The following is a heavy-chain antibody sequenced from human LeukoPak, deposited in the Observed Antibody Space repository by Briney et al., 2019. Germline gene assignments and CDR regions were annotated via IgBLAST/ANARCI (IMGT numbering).Heavy chain of an antibody. D-gene: IGHD3-10*01. Sequence: GASVKVSCEASGYTFTSYYMHWVRQAPGQGLEWMGIINPSGGSTSYAQKFQGRVTMTRDMSTSTDYMELSSLRSEDTAVYYCARDASYYYYGSGRTYDAFDIWGQGTMVTVSS. CDR2: INPSGGST. CDR1: GYTFTSYY. J-gene: IGHJ3*02. V-gene: IGHV1-46*01. CDR3: ARDASYYYYGSGRTYDAFDI.